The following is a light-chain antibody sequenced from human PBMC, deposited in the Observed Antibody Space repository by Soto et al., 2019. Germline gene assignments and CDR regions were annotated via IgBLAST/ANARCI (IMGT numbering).Light chain of an antibody. Sequence: QSALTQPASVSGSPGQSITISCTGNSSDFGSYNLVSWYQQHPGKAPKLMIYEVSKRPSGVSNRFSGSKSGNTASLTISGLQAEDEADYYCCSYAGSSTSMVFGGGTKVTVL. CDR1: SSDFGSYNL. V-gene: IGLV2-23*02. CDR3: CSYAGSSTSMV. CDR2: EVS. J-gene: IGLJ2*01.